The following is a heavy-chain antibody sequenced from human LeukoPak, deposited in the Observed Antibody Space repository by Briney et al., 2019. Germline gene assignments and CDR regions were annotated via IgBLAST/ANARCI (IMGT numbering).Heavy chain of an antibody. V-gene: IGHV4-34*01. J-gene: IGHJ4*02. Sequence: SETLSLTCAVYGGSFSGYYWSWIRQPPGKGLEWIGEINHSGSTNYNPSLKSRVTISVDTSKNQFSLKLSSVTAADTAVYYCARQPSIAXAGTMVDYWGQGTLVTVSS. D-gene: IGHD6-13*01. CDR3: ARQPSIAXAGTMVDY. CDR1: GGSFSGYY. CDR2: INHSGST.